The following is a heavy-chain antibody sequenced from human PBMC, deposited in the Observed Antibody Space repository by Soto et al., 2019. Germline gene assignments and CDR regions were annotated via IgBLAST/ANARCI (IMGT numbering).Heavy chain of an antibody. J-gene: IGHJ4*02. Sequence: PGGSLRLSCAASGFTFDSYVMSWVRQAPGKGLEWVSGISGSGGTTYYADSVKGRFTISRDNSKNTLYLQMNSLRAEDTAVYYCAKETSGSYSNDYWGQGTLVTVSS. CDR2: ISGSGGTT. CDR3: AKETSGSYSNDY. D-gene: IGHD1-26*01. CDR1: GFTFDSYV. V-gene: IGHV3-23*01.